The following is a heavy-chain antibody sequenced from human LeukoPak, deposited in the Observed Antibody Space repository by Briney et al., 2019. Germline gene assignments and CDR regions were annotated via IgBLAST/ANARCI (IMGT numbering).Heavy chain of an antibody. J-gene: IGHJ4*02. V-gene: IGHV3-7*01. D-gene: IGHD6-13*01. CDR2: IKQDGSEK. CDR3: ARDSAGNDY. Sequence: GGSLRLSCAASGFTFSTYWMIGVRQAPGKGLEWVANIKQDGSEKYYVDSVKGRFTISRDNAKNSLYLQTNSLRAEDTAMYYCARDSAGNDYWGQGTLVTVSS. CDR1: GFTFSTYW.